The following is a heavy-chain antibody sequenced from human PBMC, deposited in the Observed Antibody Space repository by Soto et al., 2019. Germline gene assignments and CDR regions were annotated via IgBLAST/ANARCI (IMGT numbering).Heavy chain of an antibody. Sequence: QVQLVQSGAEVKKPGSSVKVSCKASGGTFSSYTISWVRQAPGQGLEWMGRIIPILGIANYAQKFQGRVTITADKSTSTAYMELSSLRSDDTAVYSCASSWPDLFAWLLYGWGQGTLVTVSS. CDR3: ASSWPDLFAWLLYG. J-gene: IGHJ4*02. V-gene: IGHV1-69*02. CDR2: IIPILGIA. CDR1: GGTFSSYT. D-gene: IGHD3-9*01.